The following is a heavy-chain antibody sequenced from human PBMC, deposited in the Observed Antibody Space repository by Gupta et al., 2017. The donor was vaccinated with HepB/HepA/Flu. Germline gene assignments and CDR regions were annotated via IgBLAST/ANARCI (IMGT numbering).Heavy chain of an antibody. J-gene: IGHJ6*03. Sequence: QVQLVESGGGVVQPGRSLRLSCAASGFTFSSYGMHWVRQAPGKGLEWVAVISYDGSNKYYADSVKGRFTISRDNSKNTLYLQMNSLRAEDTAVYYCAKDGVDTAMVTDYYYYYMDVWGKGTTVTVSS. CDR2: ISYDGSNK. CDR3: AKDGVDTAMVTDYYYYYMDV. D-gene: IGHD5-18*01. V-gene: IGHV3-30*18. CDR1: GFTFSSYG.